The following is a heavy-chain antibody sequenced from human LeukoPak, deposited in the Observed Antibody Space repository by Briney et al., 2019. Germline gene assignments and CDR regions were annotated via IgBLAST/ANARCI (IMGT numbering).Heavy chain of an antibody. V-gene: IGHV1-18*01. CDR2: ISAYNGNT. D-gene: IGHD3-10*01. CDR1: GYTFTSYG. CDR3: ARARRITMVRGVINPMGDY. J-gene: IGHJ4*02. Sequence: ASVKVSCKASGYTFTSYGISWVRQAPGQGIEWMGWISAYNGNTNYAQKLQGRVTMTTDTSTSTAYMELRSLRSDDTAVYYCARARRITMVRGVINPMGDYWGQGTLVTVSS.